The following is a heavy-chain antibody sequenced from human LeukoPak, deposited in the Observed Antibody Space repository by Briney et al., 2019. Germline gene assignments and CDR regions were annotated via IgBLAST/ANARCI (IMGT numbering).Heavy chain of an antibody. D-gene: IGHD3-10*01. Sequence: GGSLRLSCAASGFTFSSYAMSWVRQAPGKGLEWVSAISGSGGSTYYADSVKGRFTISRDNSKNTLYLPMNSLRAEDTAVYYCARATEARGFRSYYFDYWGQGTLVTVSS. J-gene: IGHJ4*02. CDR3: ARATEARGFRSYYFDY. CDR2: ISGSGGST. V-gene: IGHV3-23*01. CDR1: GFTFSSYA.